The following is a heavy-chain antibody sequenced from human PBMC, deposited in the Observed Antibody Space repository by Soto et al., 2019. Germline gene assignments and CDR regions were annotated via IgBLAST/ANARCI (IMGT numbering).Heavy chain of an antibody. J-gene: IGHJ6*02. D-gene: IGHD2-2*01. Sequence: ASVKVSCKASGYTFTGYYMHWVRQAPGQGLEWMGWINPNSGGTNYAQKFQGWVTMTRDTSISTAYMELSRLRSDDTAVYYCARVASSTSPYYCYGMDVCGQGTTVTVSS. CDR2: INPNSGGT. CDR1: GYTFTGYY. V-gene: IGHV1-2*04. CDR3: ARVASSTSPYYCYGMDV.